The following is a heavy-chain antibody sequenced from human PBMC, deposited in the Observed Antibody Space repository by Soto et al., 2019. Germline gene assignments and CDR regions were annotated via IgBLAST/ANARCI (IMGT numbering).Heavy chain of an antibody. CDR3: ARRRKFSRGWYLDY. CDR2: VYYIGST. J-gene: IGHJ4*02. D-gene: IGHD6-19*01. V-gene: IGHV4-39*01. CDR1: GDSIRSGSYY. Sequence: QLQLQESGPGLVKPSETLSLTCTVSGDSIRSGSYYWGWIRQPPGKGLEWIGSVYYIGSTYYKSSLKSRISISADTSKNQFSLKLSSVTAADTAVYYCARRRKFSRGWYLDYWGQGILVTVSS.